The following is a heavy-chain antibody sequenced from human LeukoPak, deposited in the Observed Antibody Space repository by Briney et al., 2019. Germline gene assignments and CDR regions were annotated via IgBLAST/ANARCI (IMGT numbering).Heavy chain of an antibody. CDR1: GGSFSGYY. J-gene: IGHJ4*02. CDR2: INHSGST. V-gene: IGHV4-34*01. CDR3: ARGAPRAYCSGGSCYSDY. Sequence: SETLSLTCAVYGGSFSGYYWSWIRHPPAKGLQWGVEINHSGSTNYNPSLKRRVTISEDTPKNHISPKLSSLNAADTAVYYCARGAPRAYCSGGSCYSDYWGQGTMVTVSS. D-gene: IGHD2-15*01.